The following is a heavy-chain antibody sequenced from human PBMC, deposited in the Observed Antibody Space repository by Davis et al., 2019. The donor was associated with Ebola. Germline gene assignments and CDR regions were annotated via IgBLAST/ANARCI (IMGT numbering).Heavy chain of an antibody. Sequence: GESLKISCAASGFTFDDYAMHWVRQAPGKGLECVSLICGDGGRTYYADSVKGRFTISRDNSKNSLYLQMNSLRTEDTALYYCGKADCGGDCRVVDYWGQGTLVTVSS. D-gene: IGHD2-21*02. CDR1: GFTFDDYA. CDR3: GKADCGGDCRVVDY. CDR2: ICGDGGRT. J-gene: IGHJ4*02. V-gene: IGHV3-43*02.